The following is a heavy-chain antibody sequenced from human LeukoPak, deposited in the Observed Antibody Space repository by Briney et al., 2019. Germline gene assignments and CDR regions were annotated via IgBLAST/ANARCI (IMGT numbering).Heavy chain of an antibody. CDR2: IRYDGSNK. Sequence: PGGSLRLSCAASGFTFSSYGMHWVSQAPGKGLEWVAFIRYDGSNKYYADSVKGRFTISRDNSKNTLYLQMNSLRAEDTAVYYCAKDVLSTVTTYYFDYWGQGTLVTVSS. V-gene: IGHV3-30*02. J-gene: IGHJ4*02. CDR1: GFTFSSYG. D-gene: IGHD4-17*01. CDR3: AKDVLSTVTTYYFDY.